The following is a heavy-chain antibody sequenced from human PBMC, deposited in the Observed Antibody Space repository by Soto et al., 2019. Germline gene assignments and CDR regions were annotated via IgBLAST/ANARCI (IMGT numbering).Heavy chain of an antibody. CDR1: CDSVASNSVA. J-gene: IGHJ6*02. CDR2: TYYRSKWYN. D-gene: IGHD3-9*01. V-gene: IGHV6-1*01. CDR3: AIVPRYDILTGYERYGMEV. Sequence: SQSRSVTGGISCDSVASNSVAWDWIRQSPSRGLEWLGRTYYRSKWYNDYAVSVKSRITINPDTSKNQFSLQQNSVTPEDTAVYYCAIVPRYDILTGYERYGMEVWGQGTTVTVTS.